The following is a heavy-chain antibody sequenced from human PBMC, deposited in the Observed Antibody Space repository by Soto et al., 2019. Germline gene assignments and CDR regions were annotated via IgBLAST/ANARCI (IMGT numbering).Heavy chain of an antibody. D-gene: IGHD4-4*01. CDR3: ARDMTTNAMDV. Sequence: PSETLSLTCNVSGGSISTSRSYWAWIRQPPGKGLEWIANIYYSGSTNYNPSLKSRVTVSVDTSKNQFSLKLSSVTAADTAVYYCARDMTTNAMDVWGQGTTVTVSS. CDR1: GGSISTSRSY. CDR2: IYYSGST. V-gene: IGHV4-39*07. J-gene: IGHJ6*02.